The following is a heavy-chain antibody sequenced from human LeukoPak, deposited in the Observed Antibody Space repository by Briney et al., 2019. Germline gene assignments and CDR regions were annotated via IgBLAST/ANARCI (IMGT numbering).Heavy chain of an antibody. CDR3: ARTLRANWFDP. J-gene: IGHJ5*02. V-gene: IGHV4-59*01. CDR1: GGSISSYY. Sequence: SETLSLTCTVSGGSISSYYWSWIRQPPGKGLEWIGYIYYSGSTNYNPSLKSRVTTSVDTSKNQFSPKLSSVTAADTAVYYCARTLRANWFDPWGQGTLVTVSS. CDR2: IYYSGST.